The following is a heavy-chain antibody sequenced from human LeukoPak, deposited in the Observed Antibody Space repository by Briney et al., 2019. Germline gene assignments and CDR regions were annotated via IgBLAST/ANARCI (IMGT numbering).Heavy chain of an antibody. CDR3: AKVGSGSWYDY. V-gene: IGHV4-39*07. CDR1: GDSISSSNYY. CDR2: IYHSGSS. J-gene: IGHJ4*02. D-gene: IGHD6-13*01. Sequence: SETLSLTCTVSGDSISSSNYYWDWIRQPPGKGLEWIGEIYHSGSSNYNPSLKSRVTISVDKSKNQFSLILNSVTAADTAVYYCAKVGSGSWYDYWGQGTLVTVSS.